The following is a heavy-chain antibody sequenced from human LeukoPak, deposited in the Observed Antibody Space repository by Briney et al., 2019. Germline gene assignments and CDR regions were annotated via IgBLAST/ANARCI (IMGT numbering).Heavy chain of an antibody. CDR3: ARDHVKLGSSFHPFDAFDV. CDR2: INTNTGNP. Sequence: ASVKVSCKASGYTFTSYAMNWVRQAPGQGLEWMGWINTNTGNPTYAQGFTGRFVFSLDTSVSTAYLQISSLKAEDTAVYYCARDHVKLGSSFHPFDAFDVWGQGTLVTISS. V-gene: IGHV7-4-1*02. CDR1: GYTFTSYA. D-gene: IGHD2-2*01. J-gene: IGHJ3*01.